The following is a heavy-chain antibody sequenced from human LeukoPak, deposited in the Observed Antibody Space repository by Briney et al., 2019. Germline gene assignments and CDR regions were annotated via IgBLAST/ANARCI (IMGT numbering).Heavy chain of an antibody. CDR2: IKSKTDGGTA. Sequence: GGSRRLSCAASGFTFSNAWMSWVRQAPGKGLEWVGRIKSKTDGGTADYAAPVKGRFTILRDDSKNTLYLQMNSLRAEDTAVYYCAKDFIAISEWEPLGYWGQGTLVTVSS. J-gene: IGHJ4*02. CDR3: AKDFIAISEWEPLGY. CDR1: GFTFSNAW. V-gene: IGHV3-15*01. D-gene: IGHD1-26*01.